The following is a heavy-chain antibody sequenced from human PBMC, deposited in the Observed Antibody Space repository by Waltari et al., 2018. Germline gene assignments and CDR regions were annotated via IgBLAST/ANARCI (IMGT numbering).Heavy chain of an antibody. V-gene: IGHV3-21*01. CDR2: ISSSSSYI. CDR3: ARVGPKMVQVVISAFDI. D-gene: IGHD3-10*01. Sequence: EVQLVESGGGLVKPGGSLRLSCAASGFTFSSYSMNWVRQAPGKGLEGVSSISSSSSYIYYADSLKFRFTSSSDNATNSLYLQMNSLRAEDTAVYYCARVGPKMVQVVISAFDIWGQVTMVTVSS. CDR1: GFTFSSYS. J-gene: IGHJ3*02.